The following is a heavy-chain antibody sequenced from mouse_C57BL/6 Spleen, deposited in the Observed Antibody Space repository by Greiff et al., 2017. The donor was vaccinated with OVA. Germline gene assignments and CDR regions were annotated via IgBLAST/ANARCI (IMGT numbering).Heavy chain of an antibody. D-gene: IGHD2-3*01. Sequence: EVQGVESGPELVKPGASVKISCKASGYSFTDYNMNWVKQSNGKSLELIGVINPNYGTTSYNQKFKGKATLTVDQSSSTAYMQLNSLTSEDSAVYSCAREGDDGYYGDFDYWGQGTTLTVSS. CDR1: GYSFTDYN. CDR2: INPNYGTT. CDR3: AREGDDGYYGDFDY. J-gene: IGHJ2*01. V-gene: IGHV1-39*01.